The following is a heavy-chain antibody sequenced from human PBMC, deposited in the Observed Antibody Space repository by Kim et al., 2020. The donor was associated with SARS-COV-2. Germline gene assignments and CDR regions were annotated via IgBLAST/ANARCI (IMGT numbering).Heavy chain of an antibody. CDR2: TTTSGGST. CDR3: AKNLMGVAKAFVY. J-gene: IGHJ4*02. D-gene: IGHD3-10*01. V-gene: IGHV3-23*01. CDR1: GFTFSSYA. Sequence: GGSLRLSCAASGFTFSSYAMSWIRQAPGKGLEWVSSTTTSGGSTYYADSVKGRFSISRDNSKNTLYMQMNSLRVEDTAVYYCAKNLMGVAKAFVYWGQGTRVTVS.